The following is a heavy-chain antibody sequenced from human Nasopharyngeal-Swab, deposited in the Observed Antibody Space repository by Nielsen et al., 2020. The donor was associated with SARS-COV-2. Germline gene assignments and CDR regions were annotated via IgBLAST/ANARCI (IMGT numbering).Heavy chain of an antibody. CDR3: ARETGGDGYNGGLGY. CDR1: GYTFTSYY. D-gene: IGHD5-24*01. Sequence: SVKVSCKASGYTFTSYYMRWVRQAPGQGLEWMGIINPSGGSTSYAQKFQGRVTMTRDTSTSTVYMELSSLRSEDTAVYYCARETGGDGYNGGLGYWGQGTLVTVSS. CDR2: INPSGGST. J-gene: IGHJ4*02. V-gene: IGHV1-46*01.